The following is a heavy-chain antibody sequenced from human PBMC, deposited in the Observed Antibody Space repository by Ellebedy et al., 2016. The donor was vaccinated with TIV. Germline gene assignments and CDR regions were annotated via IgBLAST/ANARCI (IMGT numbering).Heavy chain of an antibody. Sequence: ASVKVSCKASGYTFTNYGISWVRQAPGQGLEWMGWISTYNGDTNYAQMFQGRVTMTTDTSPSTSHMELRSLRSDDTAVYYCARGFYERFDPWGQGTLVTVSS. CDR1: GYTFTNYG. V-gene: IGHV1-18*04. D-gene: IGHD3-16*01. J-gene: IGHJ5*02. CDR3: ARGFYERFDP. CDR2: ISTYNGDT.